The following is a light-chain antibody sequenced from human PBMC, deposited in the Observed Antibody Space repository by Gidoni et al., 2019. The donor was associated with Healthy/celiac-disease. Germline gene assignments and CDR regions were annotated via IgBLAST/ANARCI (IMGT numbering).Light chain of an antibody. CDR2: DVR. CDR1: SSDVGSYNY. CDR3: SSDTSSSLVV. Sequence: SALTQPASVSGSPGQSITISCTGTSSDVGSYNYVSWYQQHPGKALKLMIYDVRNRPSGVSNRFAGSKSGNTASMTISGLQAEDEADYYCSSDTSSSLVVFGGGTKLTVL. J-gene: IGLJ2*01. V-gene: IGLV2-14*03.